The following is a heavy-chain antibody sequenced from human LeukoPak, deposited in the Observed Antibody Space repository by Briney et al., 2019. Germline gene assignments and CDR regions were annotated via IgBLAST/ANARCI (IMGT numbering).Heavy chain of an antibody. CDR2: INHSGST. J-gene: IGHJ4*02. Sequence: SETLSLTCAVYGGSFSGYYWSWVRQPPGKGLEWIGEINHSGSTNYNPSLKSRVTISVDTSKNQFSLKLSSVTAADTAVYYCAGGQGYSRSYYRHFDLWGQGTVVRVSS. CDR3: AGGQGYSRSYYRHFDL. D-gene: IGHD1-26*01. V-gene: IGHV4-34*01. CDR1: GGSFSGYY.